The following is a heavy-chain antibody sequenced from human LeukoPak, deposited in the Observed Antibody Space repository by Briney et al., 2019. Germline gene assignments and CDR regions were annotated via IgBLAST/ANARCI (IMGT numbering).Heavy chain of an antibody. J-gene: IGHJ4*02. CDR3: AKARQGLRLGESDY. Sequence: GASLRLSCAASGFTFSSYAMSWVRQAPGKGLEWVSAISGSGGSTYYADSVKGRFTISRDNPKNTLYLQMNSLRAEDTAVYYCAKARQGLRLGESDYWGQGTLVTVSS. D-gene: IGHD3-16*01. CDR1: GFTFSSYA. V-gene: IGHV3-23*01. CDR2: ISGSGGST.